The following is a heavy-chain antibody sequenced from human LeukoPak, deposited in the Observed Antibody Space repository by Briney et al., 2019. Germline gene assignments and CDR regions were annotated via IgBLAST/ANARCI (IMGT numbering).Heavy chain of an antibody. CDR1: GFTVSSNY. J-gene: IGHJ5*02. D-gene: IGHD2-2*01. CDR3: AKDHEDIVVVPAGNNWFDP. CDR2: ISGSGGST. Sequence: PGGSLRLSCAASGFTVSSNYMSWVRQAPGKGLEWVSAISGSGGSTYYADSVKDRFTISRDNSKNTLYLQMNSLRAEDTAVYYCAKDHEDIVVVPAGNNWFDPWGQGTLVTVSS. V-gene: IGHV3-23*01.